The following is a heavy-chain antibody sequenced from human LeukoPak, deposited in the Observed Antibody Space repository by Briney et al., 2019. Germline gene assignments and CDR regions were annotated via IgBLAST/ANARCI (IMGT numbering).Heavy chain of an antibody. D-gene: IGHD2-21*01. CDR2: ISADGART. CDR3: AKDRGGLPHPIWFDS. Sequence: GGSLRLACAASGFTFGTYTMSWVRQVPGQRLEWVAGISADGARTYYAGSVQGRFTISRDNANNMLNLQLSALRADDAAVYYCAKDRGGLPHPIWFDSWGQGTMVAVS. CDR1: GFTFGTYT. J-gene: IGHJ5*01. V-gene: IGHV3-23*01.